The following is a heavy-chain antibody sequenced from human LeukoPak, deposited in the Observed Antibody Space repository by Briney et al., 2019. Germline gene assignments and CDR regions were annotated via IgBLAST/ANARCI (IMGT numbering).Heavy chain of an antibody. D-gene: IGHD2-2*01. J-gene: IGHJ5*02. CDR3: ARDPSAVPTAVNWFDP. V-gene: IGHV3-21*06. Sequence: GGSLRLSCVASGFSFSSYSMNWVRQAPGKGLEWVSSISSTSTYIYYTDSVKGRFTISRDNAKNSLYLQMGSLRAEDTAVYYCARDPSAVPTAVNWFDPWGQGTLVTVSS. CDR1: GFSFSSYS. CDR2: ISSTSTYI.